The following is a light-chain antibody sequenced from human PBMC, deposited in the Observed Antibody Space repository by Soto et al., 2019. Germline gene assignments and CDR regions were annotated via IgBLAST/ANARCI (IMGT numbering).Light chain of an antibody. CDR3: QQANSFPIT. CDR1: QGINNW. J-gene: IGKJ5*01. V-gene: IGKV1-12*01. Sequence: DIQMTQSPSSVSASVGDRVTITCRASQGINNWLAWYQQNPGKAPTLLIYVASNLQSGVPSRFSGIGSGTDFTLTITSLQPEDFATYYCQQANSFPITFGQGTRLEIK. CDR2: VAS.